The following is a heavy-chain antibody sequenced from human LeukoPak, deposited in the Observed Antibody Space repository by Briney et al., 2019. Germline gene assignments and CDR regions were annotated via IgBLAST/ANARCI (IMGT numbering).Heavy chain of an antibody. Sequence: GGSLRLSCAASGFTVSSNYVSWVRQAPGKGLEWVSVIYSGGSTYYADSVKGRFTISRENAKNSLYLQMNSLTAGDTAVYYCVRAHVGAGLAFDIWGQGTMVTVSS. CDR2: IYSGGST. CDR1: GFTVSSNY. CDR3: VRAHVGAGLAFDI. J-gene: IGHJ3*02. D-gene: IGHD1-26*01. V-gene: IGHV3-66*01.